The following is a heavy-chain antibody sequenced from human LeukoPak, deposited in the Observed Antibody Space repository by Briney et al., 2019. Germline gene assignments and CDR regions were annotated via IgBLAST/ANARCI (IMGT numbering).Heavy chain of an antibody. V-gene: IGHV4-34*01. CDR2: INHSGST. D-gene: IGHD1-26*01. Sequence: GSLRLSCAASGFTFSTCAMSWIRQPPGKGLEWIGEINHSGSTNYNPSLKSRVTISVDTSKNQFSPKLSSVTAADTAVYYCARGMWDWGQGTLVTVSS. CDR3: ARGMWD. J-gene: IGHJ4*02. CDR1: GFTFSTCA.